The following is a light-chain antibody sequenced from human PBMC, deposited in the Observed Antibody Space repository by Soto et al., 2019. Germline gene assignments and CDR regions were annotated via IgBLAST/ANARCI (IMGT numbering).Light chain of an antibody. CDR1: QSISNW. CDR3: QQYNSYWT. V-gene: IGKV1-5*01. J-gene: IGKJ1*01. Sequence: DIQMTQSPSTLSASVGDGVTITCRASQSISNWLAWYQQKPGKAPKVLILEASSLESGVPSRFSGSGSGTEFTLTISSLQPDDFATYYCQQYNSYWTFGQGTKV. CDR2: EAS.